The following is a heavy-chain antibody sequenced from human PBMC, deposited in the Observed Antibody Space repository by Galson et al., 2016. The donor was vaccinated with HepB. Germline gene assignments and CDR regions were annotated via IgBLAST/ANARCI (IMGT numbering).Heavy chain of an antibody. D-gene: IGHD3-3*01. CDR1: GGSISSSSYY. CDR3: AGRSDYDLWSGLWFDY. J-gene: IGHJ4*02. CDR2: IYYSGST. Sequence: ETLSLTCTVSGGSISSSSYYWGWIRQPPGKGLEWIGSIYYSGSTYYNSSLKSRVTISVDTSTNHFSRKLSSLTAADRAVYYCAGRSDYDLWSGLWFDYWGQGTLVTVSS. V-gene: IGHV4-39*01.